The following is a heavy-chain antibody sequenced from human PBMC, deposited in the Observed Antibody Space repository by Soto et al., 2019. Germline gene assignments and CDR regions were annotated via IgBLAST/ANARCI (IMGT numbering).Heavy chain of an antibody. V-gene: IGHV4-34*01. CDR1: SGSFSGYF. Sequence: SETLSLTCAVYSGSFSGYFWSWFRQPPMKGLEWIGEINHSGGTNYSPSLTSRVTISVDTSKNRFSLKLTSVTAAGTAVYYCARVYGYSYGSYYYAMDVWGQGTTVTVSS. CDR2: INHSGGT. D-gene: IGHD5-18*01. J-gene: IGHJ6*02. CDR3: ARVYGYSYGSYYYAMDV.